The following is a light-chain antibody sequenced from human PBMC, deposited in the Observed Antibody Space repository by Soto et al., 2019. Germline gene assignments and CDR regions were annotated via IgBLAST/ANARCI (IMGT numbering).Light chain of an antibody. CDR3: QSYHRSNLV. Sequence: NFMLTQPHSVSESPGKTVTISCTRSSGSIASNYVQWYQQRPGSAPTTVIYEDNQRPSGVPDRFSGSIDSSSNSAALTISRLKTEDEADYYSQSYHRSNLVFGGGTQLTVL. V-gene: IGLV6-57*04. J-gene: IGLJ3*02. CDR2: EDN. CDR1: SGSIASNY.